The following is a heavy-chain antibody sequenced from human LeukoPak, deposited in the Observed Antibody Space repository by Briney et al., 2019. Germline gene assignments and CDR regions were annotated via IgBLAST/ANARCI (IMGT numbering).Heavy chain of an antibody. Sequence: GGTLRLSCAASGFTFSSYGMSWVRQAPGKGLEWVSAISGSGGKTYYADSVKGRFTISRDNSKNTLYLQMNSLRAEDTAVYYCAELGITMIGGVWGKGTTVTISS. V-gene: IGHV3-23*01. D-gene: IGHD3-10*02. CDR3: AELGITMIGGV. CDR1: GFTFSSYG. J-gene: IGHJ6*04. CDR2: ISGSGGKT.